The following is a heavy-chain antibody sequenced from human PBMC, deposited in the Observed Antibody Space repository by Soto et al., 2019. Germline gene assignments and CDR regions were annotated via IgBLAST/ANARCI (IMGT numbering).Heavy chain of an antibody. J-gene: IGHJ4*02. CDR3: ARLVAAGITYYLYS. D-gene: IGHD3-10*01. CDR1: AFSLSTSGVG. V-gene: IGHV2-5*02. CDR2: IYWDDDK. Sequence: SGPTLVNPTQTLTLTCTFSAFSLSTSGVGVGWIRQPPGKALEWLTFIYWDDDKRYSPSLKSRLTITKDTSKNQVVLTMTNMDPVDTATYFWARLVAAGITYYLYSWGRGTRVTVSS.